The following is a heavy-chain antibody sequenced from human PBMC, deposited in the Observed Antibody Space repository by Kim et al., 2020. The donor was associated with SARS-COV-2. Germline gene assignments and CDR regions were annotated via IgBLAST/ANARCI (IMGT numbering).Heavy chain of an antibody. V-gene: IGHV3-23*01. CDR3: AKDSRDGYNSYYFDY. J-gene: IGHJ4*02. CDR1: GFTFSSYA. CDR2: ISGSGGST. D-gene: IGHD5-12*01. Sequence: GGSLRLSCAASGFTFSSYAMSWVRQAPGKGLEWVSAISGSGGSTYYADSVKGRFTISRDNSKNTLYLQMNSLRAEDTAVYYCAKDSRDGYNSYYFDYWGQGTLVTVSS.